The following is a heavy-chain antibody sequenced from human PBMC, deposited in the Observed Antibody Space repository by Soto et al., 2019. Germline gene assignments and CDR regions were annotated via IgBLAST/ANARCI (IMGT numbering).Heavy chain of an antibody. CDR2: ISGSGGST. CDR1: GFTFSSYA. Sequence: GGSLRLSCAVSGFTFSSYAMSWVRQAPGKGLEWVSTISGSGGSTHYADSVKGRFTISRDNSKNTLYLQMNSLRAEDTAVYYCAKAGGFYDSGGLDYWGQGTLVTVSS. J-gene: IGHJ4*02. D-gene: IGHD3-22*01. CDR3: AKAGGFYDSGGLDY. V-gene: IGHV3-23*01.